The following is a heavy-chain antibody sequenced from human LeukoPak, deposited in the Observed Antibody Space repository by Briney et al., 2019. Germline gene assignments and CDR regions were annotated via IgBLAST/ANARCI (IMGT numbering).Heavy chain of an antibody. CDR1: GFTVSNNY. D-gene: IGHD6-6*01. V-gene: IGHV3-66*01. CDR2: IYSGGNT. Sequence: GGSLRLSCAASGFTVSNNYMSWVRQAPGKGLEWVSVIYSGGNTYYADSVKGRFTISRDNSKNTLYLQMNSLRAADTAVYYCAYSSSRSAPPLFDYWGQGTLVTVSS. CDR3: AYSSSRSAPPLFDY. J-gene: IGHJ4*02.